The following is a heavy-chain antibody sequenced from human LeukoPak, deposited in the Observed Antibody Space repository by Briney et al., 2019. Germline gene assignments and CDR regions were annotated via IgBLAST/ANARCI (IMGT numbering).Heavy chain of an antibody. CDR3: AREGPYYGSGSPTDY. Sequence: ASVKVSCKASGGTFSSYAISWVRQAPGQGLEWMGRIIPILGIANYAQKFQGRVTITADKSTSTAYMELSSLRSEDTAVYYCAREGPYYGSGSPTDYWGQGTLVTVSS. CDR1: GGTFSSYA. D-gene: IGHD3-10*01. CDR2: IIPILGIA. J-gene: IGHJ4*02. V-gene: IGHV1-69*04.